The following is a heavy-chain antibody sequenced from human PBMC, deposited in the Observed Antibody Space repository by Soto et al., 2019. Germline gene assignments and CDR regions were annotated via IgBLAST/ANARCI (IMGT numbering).Heavy chain of an antibody. J-gene: IGHJ4*02. CDR1: GGSISSYY. Sequence: QVQLQESGPGLVKPSETLFLTCTVSGGSISSYYWSWIRQPPGKGLEWIGYIYYSGSTNYNPSLKSRVTISVDTSKNQFSLKLSSVTAADTAVYYCARGARYSNSWWVYWGQGTLVTVSS. D-gene: IGHD6-13*01. V-gene: IGHV4-59*01. CDR2: IYYSGST. CDR3: ARGARYSNSWWVY.